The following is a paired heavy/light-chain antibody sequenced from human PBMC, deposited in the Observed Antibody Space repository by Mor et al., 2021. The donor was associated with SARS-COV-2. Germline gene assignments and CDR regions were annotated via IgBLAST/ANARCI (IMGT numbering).Heavy chain of an antibody. D-gene: IGHD6-6*01. V-gene: IGHV3-21*01. CDR1: GFTFSSYS. CDR2: ISSSSSHV. CDR3: VRDPYSSSSSYFDY. Sequence: EVQLVESGGGLVKPGGSLRISCAASGFTFSSYSTSWVRQAPGKGLEWISFISSSSSHVYYADSVRGRFTISRDNAKNLLFLQMNSLRAEDTAVYYCVRDPYSSSSSYFDYWGQGTLVTVSS. J-gene: IGHJ4*02.
Light chain of an antibody. CDR2: GAS. CDR3: HQYNNWPPKYT. Sequence: EIVMTQSPATLSVSPGERATLSCRASESISSYLAWYQQKPGQAPRLLIYGASTRATGVPARFSGSGSGTEFTLTISSLQSEDFAAYYCHQYNNWPPKYTFGQGTKLEIK. CDR1: ESISSY. V-gene: IGKV3-15*01. J-gene: IGKJ2*01.